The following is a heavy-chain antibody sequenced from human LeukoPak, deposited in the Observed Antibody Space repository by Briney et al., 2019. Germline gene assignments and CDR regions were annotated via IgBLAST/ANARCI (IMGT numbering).Heavy chain of an antibody. CDR3: ARVGEDINSSSWYSPLDY. J-gene: IGHJ4*02. V-gene: IGHV1-69*13. CDR2: IIPIFGTA. D-gene: IGHD6-13*01. Sequence: ASVKVSCKASGGTFSSYAISWVRQAPGQGLEWMGGIIPIFGTANYAQKFQGRVTITADESTSTAYMGLSSLRSEDTAVYYCARVGEDINSSSWYSPLDYWGQGTLVTVSS. CDR1: GGTFSSYA.